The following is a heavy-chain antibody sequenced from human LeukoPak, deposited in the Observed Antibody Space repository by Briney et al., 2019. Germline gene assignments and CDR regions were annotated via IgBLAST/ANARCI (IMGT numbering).Heavy chain of an antibody. CDR1: GFTFDTFA. D-gene: IGHD7-27*01. Sequence: QPGGSLRLSCVASGFTFDTFAMSWVRQAPGKGLEWVSGIGNTETYYADSVKGRFTISRDNSKSTIYLHMNNLRAEDTALYYCARDGQAFNSNWDYFEYWGQGTLVTVSS. J-gene: IGHJ4*02. CDR3: ARDGQAFNSNWDYFEY. V-gene: IGHV3-23*01. CDR2: IGNTET.